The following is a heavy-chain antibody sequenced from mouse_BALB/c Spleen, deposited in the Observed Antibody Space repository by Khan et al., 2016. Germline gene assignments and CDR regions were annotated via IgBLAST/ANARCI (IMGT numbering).Heavy chain of an antibody. V-gene: IGHV14-3*02. D-gene: IGHD2-10*02. CDR1: GFNIKDTY. J-gene: IGHJ4*01. CDR3: ARSKYGNYEEGYTMEY. Sequence: VQLQQSGAELVKPGASVKLSCTASGFNIKDTYMHWVKQRPEQGLEWLGRIDPANGNTKYDPKFQGKATITADTSSNTAYLQLSSLTSGDTAGYYCARSKYGNYEEGYTMEYWGQGTSVTVSS. CDR2: IDPANGNT.